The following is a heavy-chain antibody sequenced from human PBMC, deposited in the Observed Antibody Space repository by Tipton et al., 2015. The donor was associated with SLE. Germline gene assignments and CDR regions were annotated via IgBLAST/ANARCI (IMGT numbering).Heavy chain of an antibody. J-gene: IGHJ4*02. D-gene: IGHD6-19*01. CDR2: INHSGST. Sequence: LRLSCAASGFTVSSNYMSWVRQAPGKGLEWIGEINHSGSTNYNPSLKSRVTMSVDTSKNQFSLKLSSVTAADTAVYYCARTGGSGWPFDYWGQGSLVTVSS. CDR3: ARTGGSGWPFDY. V-gene: IGHV4-34*01. CDR1: GFTVSSNY.